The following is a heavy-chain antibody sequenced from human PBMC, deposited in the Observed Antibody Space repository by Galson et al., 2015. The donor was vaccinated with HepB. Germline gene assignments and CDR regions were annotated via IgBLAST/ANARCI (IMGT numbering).Heavy chain of an antibody. D-gene: IGHD6-13*01. J-gene: IGHJ4*02. CDR3: AKDIATSSWHLEF. Sequence: SLRLSCAASGFIFDDYAMHWVRQAPGKGLEWVSGISWNSGSIGYVDSVKGRFTISRDNAKKSLYLQMNSLRAGDTALYYCAKDIATSSWHLEFWGQGTLVAVSS. CDR2: ISWNSGSI. V-gene: IGHV3-9*01. CDR1: GFIFDDYA.